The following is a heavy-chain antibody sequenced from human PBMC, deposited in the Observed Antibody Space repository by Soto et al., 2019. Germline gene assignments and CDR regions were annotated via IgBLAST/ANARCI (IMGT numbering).Heavy chain of an antibody. Sequence: SETLSLTCTVSGGSISSSSYYWGWIRQPPGKGLEWIGSIYYSGSTYYNPSLKSRVTISVDTSKNQFSLKLSSVTAADTAVYYCARVNYGDYVIWFDPWGQGTLVTVSS. D-gene: IGHD4-17*01. V-gene: IGHV4-39*01. J-gene: IGHJ5*02. CDR2: IYYSGST. CDR3: ARVNYGDYVIWFDP. CDR1: GGSISSSSYY.